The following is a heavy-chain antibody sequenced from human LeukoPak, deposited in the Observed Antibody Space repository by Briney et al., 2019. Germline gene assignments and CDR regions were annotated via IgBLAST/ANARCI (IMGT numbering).Heavy chain of an antibody. CDR1: GFTFSSYA. CDR2: ISGSGGST. J-gene: IGHJ4*02. V-gene: IGHV3-23*01. CDR3: AKRSSNYDAFYFDY. D-gene: IGHD4-11*01. Sequence: QPGGSLRLSCAASGFTFSSYAMSWVRQAPGKGLEWVSAISGSGGSTYYADSVKGRFTISRDNSKNTLYLQMNSLRAEDTVVYYCAKRSSNYDAFYFDYWGQGTLVTVSS.